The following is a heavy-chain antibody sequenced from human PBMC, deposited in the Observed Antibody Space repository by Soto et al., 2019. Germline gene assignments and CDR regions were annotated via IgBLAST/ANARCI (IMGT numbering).Heavy chain of an antibody. CDR3: ARRRVVVPAATYNWFDP. Sequence: QVQLQQWGAGLLKPSETLSLTCAVYGGSFSGYYWSWIRQPPRKGLEWIGEINHSGSTNYNPSLKSRVTISVDTSKNQFSLKLSSVTAAYTAVYYCARRRVVVPAATYNWFDPWGQGTLVTVSS. CDR2: INHSGST. D-gene: IGHD2-2*01. V-gene: IGHV4-34*01. J-gene: IGHJ5*02. CDR1: GGSFSGYY.